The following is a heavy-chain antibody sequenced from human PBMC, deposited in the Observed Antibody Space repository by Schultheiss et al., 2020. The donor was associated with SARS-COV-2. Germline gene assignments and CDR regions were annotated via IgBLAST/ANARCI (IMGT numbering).Heavy chain of an antibody. V-gene: IGHV4-34*01. CDR3: ARDLGESGGY. Sequence: SETLSLTCAVYGGSFSGYYWSWIRQPPGKGLEWIGEVNHSGSSNYNPSLKSRVTISVDKSKNQFSLKLSSVTAADTAVYYCARDLGESGGYWGQGTLVTVAS. J-gene: IGHJ4*02. CDR1: GGSFSGYY. D-gene: IGHD3-10*01. CDR2: VNHSGSS.